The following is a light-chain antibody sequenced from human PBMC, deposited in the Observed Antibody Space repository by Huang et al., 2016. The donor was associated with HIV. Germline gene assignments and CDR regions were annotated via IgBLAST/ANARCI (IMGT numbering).Light chain of an antibody. CDR3: QQYHR. V-gene: IGKV1-33*01. CDR2: DAS. CDR1: QDSSNY. Sequence: DIQMTQSPSSLSAFVGDRVTITCQASQDSSNYLNWYQQKPEKAPELLIYDASNLETGVPSRFSGSKSGTEFTFTISSLQPEDIATYYCQQYHRFGGGTKVEIK. J-gene: IGKJ4*01.